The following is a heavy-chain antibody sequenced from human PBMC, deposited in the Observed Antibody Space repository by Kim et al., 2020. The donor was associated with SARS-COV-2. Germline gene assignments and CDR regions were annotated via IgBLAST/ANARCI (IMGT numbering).Heavy chain of an antibody. V-gene: IGHV3-23*01. CDR3: AKGEKDGITRTGYFDL. Sequence: GGSLRLSCAASGFTFSSYAMSWVRQAPGKGLEWVSAISRSGDNTYYADSVKGRFTISRDNSKNTLYLQMNSLRAEDTAVYYCAKGEKDGITRTGYFDLWGRGTLVTVSS. D-gene: IGHD3-10*01. CDR2: ISRSGDNT. CDR1: GFTFSSYA. J-gene: IGHJ2*01.